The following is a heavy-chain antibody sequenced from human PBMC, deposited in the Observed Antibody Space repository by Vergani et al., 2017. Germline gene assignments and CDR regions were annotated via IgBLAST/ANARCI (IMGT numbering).Heavy chain of an antibody. J-gene: IGHJ3*02. Sequence: QVQLQESGPGLVKPSQTLSLTCTVSGGSISSGSYYWSWIRQPAGKGLEWIGRIYTSGSTNYNPSLKSRVTISVDTSKNQFSLKLSSVTAADTAVYYCARATVDAFDIWRQGTMVTVSS. CDR3: ARATVDAFDI. CDR1: GGSISSGSYY. D-gene: IGHD4-17*01. CDR2: IYTSGST. V-gene: IGHV4-61*02.